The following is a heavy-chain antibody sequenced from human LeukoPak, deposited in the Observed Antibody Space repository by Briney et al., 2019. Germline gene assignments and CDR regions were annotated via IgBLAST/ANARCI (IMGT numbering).Heavy chain of an antibody. J-gene: IGHJ4*02. D-gene: IGHD1-7*01. V-gene: IGHV3-74*01. CDR2: MNGEGTTI. CDR3: ATARNFRFEY. Sequence: GGSLRLSCATSGLTFRATWMHWVRQAPGKGLMWVSRMNGEGTTIDYADSVKGRFTVSRDYAKNTLFLQMNNLRTEDTALYFCATARNFRFEYWGQGSLVIVSA. CDR1: GLTFRATW.